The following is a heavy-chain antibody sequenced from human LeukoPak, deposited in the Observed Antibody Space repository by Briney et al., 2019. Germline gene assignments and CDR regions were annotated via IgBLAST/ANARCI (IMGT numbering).Heavy chain of an antibody. J-gene: IGHJ4*02. CDR3: ARASSSWPYFDY. Sequence: GGSLRLSCAASGFTLSNNYMNWVRQAPGKGLEWVSSISSSSSYIYYADSVEGRFTISRDNAKNSLYLQMNSLRAEDTAVYYCARASSSWPYFDYWGQGTLVTVSS. CDR1: GFTLSNNY. D-gene: IGHD6-13*01. V-gene: IGHV3-21*01. CDR2: ISSSSSYI.